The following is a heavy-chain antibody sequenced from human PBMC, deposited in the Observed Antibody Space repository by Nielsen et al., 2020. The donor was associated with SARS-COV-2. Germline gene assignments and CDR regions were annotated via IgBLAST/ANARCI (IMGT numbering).Heavy chain of an antibody. J-gene: IGHJ4*02. Sequence: SETLSLTCTVSGGSISSGGYYWSWIRQHPGKGLEWIGYIYYSGSNYYNPSLKSRVTISVDTSKNQFPLKLSSVTAADTALYYCAGFAAAPGCIDYWGQGTLATVSS. CDR2: IYYSGSN. V-gene: IGHV4-31*03. CDR1: GGSISSGGYY. D-gene: IGHD6-25*01. CDR3: AGFAAAPGCIDY.